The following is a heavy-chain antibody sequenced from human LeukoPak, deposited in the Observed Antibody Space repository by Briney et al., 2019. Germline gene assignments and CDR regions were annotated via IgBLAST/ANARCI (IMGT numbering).Heavy chain of an antibody. V-gene: IGHV4-34*01. D-gene: IGHD2-21*02. J-gene: IGHJ4*02. CDR2: INHRGHP. CDR1: GGSFTGYH. CDR3: ARDPTAVVTVPYYFDF. Sequence: SETLSLTCAVYGGSFTGYHWNWIRQSPQRGLEWIGEINHRGHPHYNPSLESRLTISVDTSKNQFSLTLKSVTAADTAVYYCARDPTAVVTVPYYFDFWGQGTPVTVSS.